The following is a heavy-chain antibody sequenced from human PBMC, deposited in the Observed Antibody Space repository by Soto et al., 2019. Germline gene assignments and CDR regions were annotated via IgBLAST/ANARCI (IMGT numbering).Heavy chain of an antibody. CDR3: AKDTRYSYGSFDY. V-gene: IGHV3-9*01. D-gene: IGHD5-18*01. CDR1: GFTFNDYA. Sequence: PGGSLRLSCVGSGFTFNDYAMHWVRQAPGKGLEWVSGISWNSGSIGYADSVKGRFTISRDNAKNSLYLQMHSLRAEDTALYYCAKDTRYSYGSFDYWGQGTLVTVSS. J-gene: IGHJ4*02. CDR2: ISWNSGSI.